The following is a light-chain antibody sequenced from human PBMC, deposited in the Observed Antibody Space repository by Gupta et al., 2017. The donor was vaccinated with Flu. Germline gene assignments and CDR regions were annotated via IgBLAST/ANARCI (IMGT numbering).Light chain of an antibody. CDR1: SSDIGIYNL. CDR3: CSCAGHSTCTDYV. CDR2: EGA. V-gene: IGLV2-23*01. J-gene: IGLJ1*01. Sequence: QSALTQPAPVSGSLGQSIPIPCTGTSSDIGIYNLVSWYQQHPGKAPNLMIYEGANRPAGVADRISGSKSGNTTSQTISGLQAEDEAEYYYCSCAGHSTCTDYVFGAGTQLTVL.